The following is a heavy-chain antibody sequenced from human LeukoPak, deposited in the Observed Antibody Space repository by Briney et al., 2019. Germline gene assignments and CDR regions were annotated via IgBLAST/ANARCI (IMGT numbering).Heavy chain of an antibody. Sequence: ASVKVSCKASGYTFTSYGISWVPQAPGQGREWMGWISTCNANTNSAQKLEGRIARTTDTTTSTAYMEQRRLRSDNTAVYYCARDSILGTAMARWGQGTLVTVSS. CDR2: ISTCNANT. CDR3: ARDSILGTAMAR. D-gene: IGHD5-18*01. J-gene: IGHJ4*02. CDR1: GYTFTSYG. V-gene: IGHV1-18*01.